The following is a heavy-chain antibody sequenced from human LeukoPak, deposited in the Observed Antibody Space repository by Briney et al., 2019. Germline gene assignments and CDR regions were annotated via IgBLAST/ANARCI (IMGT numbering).Heavy chain of an antibody. J-gene: IGHJ6*02. CDR3: EKLPPDGMDV. Sequence: PGRSLRLSCAASGFTFDDYAMHWVRQAPGKGLEWVSLISGDGGSTYYADSVKGRFTISRDNSKNSLYPQMNSLRTEDTAVYYSEKLPPDGMDVWGQGTTVTVSS. CDR2: ISGDGGST. V-gene: IGHV3-43*02. CDR1: GFTFDDYA.